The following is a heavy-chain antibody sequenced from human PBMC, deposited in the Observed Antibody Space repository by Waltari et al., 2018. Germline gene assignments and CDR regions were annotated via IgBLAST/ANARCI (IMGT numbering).Heavy chain of an antibody. CDR2: ITPYNGNT. Sequence: QPQLVQSGVEVKKPGASVKVSCKASGYTFTNYGLSWMRQAPGQGLEWLGWITPYNGNTMFPQKFQGRVTLTTETSTSTAYMELKSLRSDDSAVYYCARWAQDVVVIPAGIPMDLWGQGTKVTVSS. D-gene: IGHD6-13*01. CDR1: GYTFTNYG. V-gene: IGHV1-18*04. CDR3: ARWAQDVVVIPAGIPMDL. J-gene: IGHJ6*02.